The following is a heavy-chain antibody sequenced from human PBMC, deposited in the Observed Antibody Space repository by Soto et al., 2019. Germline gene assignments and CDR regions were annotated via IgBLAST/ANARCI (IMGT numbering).Heavy chain of an antibody. CDR2: IYYSGST. CDR3: ARGGGVVPAAITFDP. CDR1: GGSISSGDYY. D-gene: IGHD2-2*01. J-gene: IGHJ5*02. V-gene: IGHV4-30-4*01. Sequence: SETLSLTCTVSGGSISSGDYYWSWIRQPPGKGLEWIGYIYYSGSTYYNPSLKSRVTISVDTSKNQFSLKLSSVTAADTAVYYCARGGGVVPAAITFDPWGQGTLVTVSS.